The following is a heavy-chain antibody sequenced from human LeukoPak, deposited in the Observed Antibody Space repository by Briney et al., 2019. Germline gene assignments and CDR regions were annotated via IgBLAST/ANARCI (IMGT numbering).Heavy chain of an antibody. CDR3: ARGGGLDV. V-gene: IGHV3-7*03. CDR2: INHNGNVN. D-gene: IGHD3-16*01. Sequence: GGSLRLSCAASGFTFSSYWMNWARQAPGKGLEWVASINHNGNVNYYVDSVKGRFTISRDDAKNSLYLQMSNLRAEDTAAYFCARGGGLDVWGQGATVTVSS. CDR1: GFTFSSYW. J-gene: IGHJ6*02.